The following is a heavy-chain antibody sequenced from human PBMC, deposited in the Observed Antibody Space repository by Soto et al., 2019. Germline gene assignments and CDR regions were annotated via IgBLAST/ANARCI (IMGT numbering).Heavy chain of an antibody. Sequence: GASVKVSCKASGYTFTSYYMHWVRQAPGQGLEWMGIINPSGGSTSYAQKFQGRVTMTRDTSTSTAYMELSSLRSEDTAVYYCARDRSSSLYQDYFDYWGQGTLVTVSS. J-gene: IGHJ4*02. V-gene: IGHV1-46*01. CDR1: GYTFTSYY. CDR3: ARDRSSSLYQDYFDY. D-gene: IGHD6-13*01. CDR2: INPSGGST.